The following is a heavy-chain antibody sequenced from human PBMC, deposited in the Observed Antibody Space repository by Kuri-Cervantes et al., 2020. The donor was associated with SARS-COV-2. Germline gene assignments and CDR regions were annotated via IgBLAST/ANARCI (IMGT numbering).Heavy chain of an antibody. CDR1: GFTFSSYG. Sequence: GESLKISCAASGFTFSSYGMHWVRQAPGKGLEWVAVISYDGSNKYYADSVKGRFTISRDNSKNTLYPQMNSLRAEDTAVYYCAKTLFRAMVRGVQNAYYFDYWGQGTLVTVSS. D-gene: IGHD3-10*01. CDR2: ISYDGSNK. CDR3: AKTLFRAMVRGVQNAYYFDY. V-gene: IGHV3-30*18. J-gene: IGHJ4*02.